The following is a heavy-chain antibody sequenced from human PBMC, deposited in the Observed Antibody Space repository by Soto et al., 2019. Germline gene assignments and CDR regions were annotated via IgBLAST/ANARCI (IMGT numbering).Heavy chain of an antibody. Sequence: SETLSLTCTVSGGSISSSSYYWGWIRQPPGKGLEWIGSIYYSGSTYYNPSLKSRVTISVDTSKNHFSLKLSSVTAADTAVYYCARLSVAGTNYWGQGTLVTVSS. CDR2: IYYSGST. J-gene: IGHJ4*02. CDR1: GGSISSSSYY. D-gene: IGHD6-19*01. CDR3: ARLSVAGTNY. V-gene: IGHV4-39*01.